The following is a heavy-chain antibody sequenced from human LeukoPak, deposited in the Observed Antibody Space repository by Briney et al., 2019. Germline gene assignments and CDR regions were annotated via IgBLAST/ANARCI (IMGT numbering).Heavy chain of an antibody. J-gene: IGHJ5*02. CDR2: ISAYNGNT. D-gene: IGHD6-19*01. V-gene: IGHV1-18*01. Sequence: ASVKVSCKASGYTFTSYGISWVRQAPGQGLEWMGWISAYNGNTNYAQKLQGGVTMTTDTSTSTAYMELRSLRSDDTAVYYCAREYSSGWYNWFDPWGQGTLVTVSS. CDR1: GYTFTSYG. CDR3: AREYSSGWYNWFDP.